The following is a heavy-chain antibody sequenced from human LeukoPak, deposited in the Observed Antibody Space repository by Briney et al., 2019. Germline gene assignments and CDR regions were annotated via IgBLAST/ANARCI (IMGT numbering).Heavy chain of an antibody. J-gene: IGHJ6*02. CDR1: GYSISSGYY. CDR3: AREEDSGYDWNV. D-gene: IGHD5-12*01. Sequence: SETLSLTCTVSGYSISSGYYWGWIRQPPGKGLEWIGSIYHSGSTYYNPSLKSRVTISVDTSKNQLSLKLSSVTAADTAVYYCAREEDSGYDWNVWGQGTTVTVSS. V-gene: IGHV4-38-2*02. CDR2: IYHSGST.